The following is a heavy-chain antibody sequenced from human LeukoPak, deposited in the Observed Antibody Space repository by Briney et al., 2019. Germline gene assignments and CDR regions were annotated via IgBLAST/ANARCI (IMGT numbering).Heavy chain of an antibody. J-gene: IGHJ5*02. CDR3: AREYFTGLSYWLAP. D-gene: IGHD2-8*02. CDR2: IKQDGSET. CDR1: GFTFSSYW. Sequence: GGSLRLSCAASGFTFSSYWMSWVRQAPGKGLEWVGNIKQDGSETWYVDSVRGRFTMHRDNAKNSLYLQMNSLRVEDTAIYYCAREYFTGLSYWLAPWGQGTLVTVSS. V-gene: IGHV3-7*01.